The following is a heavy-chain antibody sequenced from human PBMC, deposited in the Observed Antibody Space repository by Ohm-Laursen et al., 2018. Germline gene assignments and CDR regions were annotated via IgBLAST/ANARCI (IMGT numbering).Heavy chain of an antibody. CDR2: IYASGST. J-gene: IGHJ4*02. CDR3: AKTNYYGSGRGYNFDY. D-gene: IGHD3-10*01. V-gene: IGHV4-4*07. CDR1: TDSFSNFY. Sequence: GTLSLTCTVSTDSFSNFYWSWIRLPAGKGLEWIGRIYASGSTNFNPSLKSRVTMSVDTSKNQFSLKLSSVTAADTAMYYCAKTNYYGSGRGYNFDYWGQGIPVTVSS.